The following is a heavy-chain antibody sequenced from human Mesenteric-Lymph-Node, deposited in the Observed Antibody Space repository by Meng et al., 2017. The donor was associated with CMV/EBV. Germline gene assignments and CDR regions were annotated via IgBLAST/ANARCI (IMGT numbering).Heavy chain of an antibody. V-gene: IGHV1-46*01. CDR3: ARILLVTGEDY. CDR2: INPIGGGT. CDR1: GFTLTSYF. D-gene: IGHD3-10*01. Sequence: ASVKVSCKASGFTLTSYFLHWVRQAPGQGLEWMGVINPIGGGTSHAQKFQGRVTVTRDTSTSTVYMELSSLRSDDTAVYYCARILLVTGEDYWGQGTLVTVSS. J-gene: IGHJ4*02.